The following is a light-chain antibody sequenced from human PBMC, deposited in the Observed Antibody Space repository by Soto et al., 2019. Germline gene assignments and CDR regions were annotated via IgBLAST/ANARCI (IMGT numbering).Light chain of an antibody. CDR3: QQSYSTPRT. CDR2: AAS. CDR1: QSISSY. J-gene: IGKJ1*01. Sequence: DIQMTQSPSSLSASVGDRVTITCRASQSISSYLNWYQQKPGEAPKLLIYAASSLQSVVPSRFSGSGSGTDFTLTISSLQPEDFATYYCQQSYSTPRTFGQGTKVDI. V-gene: IGKV1-39*01.